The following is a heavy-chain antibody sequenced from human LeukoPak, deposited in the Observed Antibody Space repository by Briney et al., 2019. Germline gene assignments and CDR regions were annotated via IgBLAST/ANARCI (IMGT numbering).Heavy chain of an antibody. V-gene: IGHV1-69*06. CDR2: IIPIFGTA. CDR3: ARGNTYYYDSSGYKYNWFDP. CDR1: GGTFSSYA. J-gene: IGHJ5*02. Sequence: SVKVSCKASGGTFSSYAISWVRQAPGQGLEWMGGIIPIFGTANYAQKFQGRVTITADKSTSTAYMELSSLRSEDTAVYYCARGNTYYYDSSGYKYNWFDPWGQGTLVTVSS. D-gene: IGHD3-22*01.